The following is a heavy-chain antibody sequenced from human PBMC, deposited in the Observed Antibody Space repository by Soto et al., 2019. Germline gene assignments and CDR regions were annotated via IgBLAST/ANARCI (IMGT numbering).Heavy chain of an antibody. V-gene: IGHV4-59*01. CDR3: ARATYYYYGMDV. CDR1: GGSISSYY. CDR2: IYYSGST. Sequence: SETLSLTCTVSGGSISSYYWSWIRQPPGKGLEWIGYIYYSGSTNYNPSLKSRVTISVDTSKNQFSLKLSSVTAADTAVYYCARATYYYYGMDVWGQGTTVTVSS. J-gene: IGHJ6*01.